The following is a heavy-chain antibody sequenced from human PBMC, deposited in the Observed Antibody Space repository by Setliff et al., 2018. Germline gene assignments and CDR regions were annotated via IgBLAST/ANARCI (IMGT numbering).Heavy chain of an antibody. D-gene: IGHD1-1*01. CDR1: GFTFTSYW. CDR3: ARGPWKHSAYYYYYYMDV. V-gene: IGHV3-74*01. J-gene: IGHJ6*03. Sequence: GGSLRLSCAASGFTFTSYWMHWVRQAPGKGLVWVSRMYTDGSSTYYADSVKGRFTISRDNAKNTLYLQMNSLRAEGTAVYYCARGPWKHSAYYYYYYMDVWGKGTTVTVSS. CDR2: MYTDGSST.